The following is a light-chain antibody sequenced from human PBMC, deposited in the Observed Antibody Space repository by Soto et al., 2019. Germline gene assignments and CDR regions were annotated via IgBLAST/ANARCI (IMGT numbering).Light chain of an antibody. V-gene: IGKV3-20*01. CDR1: QSVSSSY. J-gene: IGKJ4*01. CDR2: GAS. CDR3: QQYGSSPLT. Sequence: EIVLTQSPGTLSLSPGERVPLSCRASQSVSSSYLAWYQQKPGQAPRLLIYGASSRDTGIPDRFSGSGSGTDFTLTISRLEPEDFAVYYCQQYGSSPLTFGGGTKVEIK.